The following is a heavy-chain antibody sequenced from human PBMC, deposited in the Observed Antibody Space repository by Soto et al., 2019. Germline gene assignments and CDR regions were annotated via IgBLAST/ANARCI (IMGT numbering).Heavy chain of an antibody. J-gene: IGHJ4*02. Sequence: QVRLVQSGAEVKKPGSSVKVSCKASGGTFSNHAINWVRQAPGQGPEWMGVIILPFGTPNYAQRFQGRVTIAADESMTKAYMELNGLSSEDTAVYYCARGPDYAGYIDDWGQGSLVTVSS. V-gene: IGHV1-69*13. CDR3: ARGPDYAGYIDD. D-gene: IGHD4-17*01. CDR2: IILPFGTP. CDR1: GGTFSNHA.